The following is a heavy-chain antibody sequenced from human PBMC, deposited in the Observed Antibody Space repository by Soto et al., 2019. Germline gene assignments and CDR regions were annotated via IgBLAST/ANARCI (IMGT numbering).Heavy chain of an antibody. J-gene: IGHJ6*03. V-gene: IGHV4-31*03. D-gene: IGHD5-18*01. CDR2: IYYSGST. Sequence: QVQLQESGPGLVKPSQTLSLTCTVSGGSISSGGYYWSWIRQHPGKGLEWIGYIYYSGSTYYNPSLKSGVTISVDTSKNQFSLRLSSVTAADTAVYYCARGLNSYGIYYYYYYYMDVGGKGTTVTVSS. CDR3: ARGLNSYGIYYYYYYYMDV. CDR1: GGSISSGGYY.